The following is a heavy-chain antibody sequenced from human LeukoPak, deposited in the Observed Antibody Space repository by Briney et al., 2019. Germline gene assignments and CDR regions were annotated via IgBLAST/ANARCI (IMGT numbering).Heavy chain of an antibody. D-gene: IGHD3-10*01. CDR1: GFTFSSYA. Sequence: GGSLRLSCAASGFTFSSYAMSWVRQAPGKGLEWVSAISGSGGSTYYADSVKGRFTISRDNSKNTLYLQMNSLRAEDTAVYYCAKGAYYYGSGTHDAFDIWGQGTMVTVSS. V-gene: IGHV3-23*01. J-gene: IGHJ3*02. CDR3: AKGAYYYGSGTHDAFDI. CDR2: ISGSGGST.